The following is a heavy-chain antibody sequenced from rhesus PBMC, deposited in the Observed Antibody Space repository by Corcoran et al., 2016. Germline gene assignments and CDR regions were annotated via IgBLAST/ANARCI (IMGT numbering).Heavy chain of an antibody. Sequence: QVQLQESGPAVVKPSETLSPTCAVSGGPISDSYWWSWIRQPPGKGLEGIGYIYGSSTSTNYNPSLKGRVTISKDTSKNQFSLKLSSVTAADTAVYYCATSDVWGRGVLVTVSS. CDR3: ATSDV. J-gene: IGHJ5-2*02. V-gene: IGHV4S10*01. CDR2: IYGSSTST. CDR1: GGPISDSYW.